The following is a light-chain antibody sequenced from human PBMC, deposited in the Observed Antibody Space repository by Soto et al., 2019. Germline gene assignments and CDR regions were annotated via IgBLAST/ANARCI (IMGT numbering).Light chain of an antibody. V-gene: IGKV3-11*01. Sequence: EIVWTQSPGTLSLSPWERATLSCRSSQSVSSYLAWYQQKPGHAPRLLIYDTSNRATGIPARFSGCGSGTDFTLTITSLEAEDFAVYYCQQRSNWPITCGQGTRLEI. CDR2: DTS. CDR1: QSVSSY. CDR3: QQRSNWPIT. J-gene: IGKJ5*01.